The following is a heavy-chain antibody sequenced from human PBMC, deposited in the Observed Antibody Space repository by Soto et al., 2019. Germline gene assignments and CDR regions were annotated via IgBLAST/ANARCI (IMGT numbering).Heavy chain of an antibody. CDR2: IYYSGST. CDR1: GGSISSSSNY. J-gene: IGHJ5*02. D-gene: IGHD5-12*01. CDR3: ARGGRDGYNP. V-gene: IGHV4-39*01. Sequence: QLQLQESGPGLVKPSETLSLTCTVSGGSISSSSNYWGWIRQPPGKGLEWIGSIYYSGSTYYNPSLKSRVTISVDTSKNQFSLKLSSVTAADAAVYYCARGGRDGYNPWGQGTLVTVSS.